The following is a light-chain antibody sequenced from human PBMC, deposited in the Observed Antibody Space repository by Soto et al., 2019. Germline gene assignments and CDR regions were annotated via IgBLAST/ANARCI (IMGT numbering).Light chain of an antibody. CDR1: QSVSNDF. J-gene: IGKJ1*01. V-gene: IGKV3D-20*02. CDR2: GAS. CDR3: QQYKNWRP. Sequence: EIVLTQSPGILSLSPGERATLSCMASQSVSNDFLAWYQQKPGQAPRLLIYGASTRATDVPDRFSGSGSGADFTLSISRLEPEDFAVYYCQQYKNWRPFGQGTKVDI.